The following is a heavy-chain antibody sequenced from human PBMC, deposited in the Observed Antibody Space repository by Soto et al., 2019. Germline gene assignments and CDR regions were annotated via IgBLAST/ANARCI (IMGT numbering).Heavy chain of an antibody. CDR2: IYPGDSDT. CDR3: ARHRGSSRPSYYYGMDV. D-gene: IGHD6-13*01. Sequence: PGASLKISCEGSGYSFTSYWIGWVRQMPGKGLEWMGIIYPGDSDTRYSPSFQGQVTILADKSISTAYLQWSSLKASDTAMYYCARHRGSSRPSYYYGMDVRRQGXTV. J-gene: IGHJ6*01. V-gene: IGHV5-51*01. CDR1: GYSFTSYW.